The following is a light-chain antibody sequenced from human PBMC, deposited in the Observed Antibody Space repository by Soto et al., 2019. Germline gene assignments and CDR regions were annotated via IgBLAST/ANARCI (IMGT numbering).Light chain of an antibody. J-gene: IGLJ3*02. V-gene: IGLV2-14*01. CDR1: SSDVGGYNY. Sequence: QSALTQPASVSGSPGQSITISCTGTSSDVGGYNYVSWYQKHPGKAPKLMIYEVSNRPSGVSNRFSGSKSGNTAPLTISGLQAEDEADYYCSSYTSSSTVFGGGTKLTVL. CDR3: SSYTSSSTV. CDR2: EVS.